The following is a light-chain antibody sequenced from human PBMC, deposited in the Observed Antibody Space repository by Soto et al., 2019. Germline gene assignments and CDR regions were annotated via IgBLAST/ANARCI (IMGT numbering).Light chain of an antibody. CDR2: VAS. J-gene: IGKJ1*01. CDR1: QTISSW. Sequence: DIQMTQSTSTLSVSVGDRVTITCRASQTISSWLAWYQQKPGKAPKLLILVASTLPSGVPSRFSGSGSGTDFTLTISSLQPEDFATYYCQQSHSTPWTFGQGTKVDIK. CDR3: QQSHSTPWT. V-gene: IGKV1-39*01.